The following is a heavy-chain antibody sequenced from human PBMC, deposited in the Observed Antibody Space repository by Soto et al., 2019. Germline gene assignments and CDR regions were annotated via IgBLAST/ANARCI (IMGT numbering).Heavy chain of an antibody. CDR2: IYYSGSI. CDR1: GGSISSSSYY. V-gene: IGHV4-39*01. J-gene: IGHJ5*02. Sequence: NPSETLSLTCSVSGGSISSSSYYWGWIRQPPGKGLEWIGSIYYSGSIYYNPSLKSRVTISADTSKNQFSLKLSSVTAAETAVYYCARQSSGWYNWFDPWGQGTLVTVSS. CDR3: ARQSSGWYNWFDP. D-gene: IGHD6-19*01.